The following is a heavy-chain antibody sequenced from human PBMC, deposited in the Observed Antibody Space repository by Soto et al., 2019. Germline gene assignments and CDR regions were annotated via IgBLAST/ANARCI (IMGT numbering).Heavy chain of an antibody. CDR3: ARGPPSGYGEYDVVFDI. CDR2: INPSSGGT. V-gene: IGHV1-2*02. J-gene: IGHJ3*02. CDR1: GYTFTGYY. Sequence: QVQLVQSGAEVKKPGASVKVSCKASGYTFTGYYMHWVRQAPGQGLEWMGWINPSSGGTNYAKKFKGRVTMTRDTSIRRAYMEQSRLRSVNTSGYYCARGPPSGYGEYDVVFDIWGQGTMVTVSA. D-gene: IGHD4-17*01.